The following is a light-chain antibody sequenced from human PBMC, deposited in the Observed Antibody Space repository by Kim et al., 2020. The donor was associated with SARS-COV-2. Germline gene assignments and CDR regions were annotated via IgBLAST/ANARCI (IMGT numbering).Light chain of an antibody. J-gene: IGLJ3*02. V-gene: IGLV1-47*01. CDR2: RDN. CDR1: SSNLGENY. Sequence: QSVLTQPPSASGTPGQRVSISCSGSSSNLGENYVYWFQQLPGTAPTLLMYRDNQRPSGVPDRVSGSRSGSSASLAISGLRSDDEADYYCAAWDDSLSGGVFGGGTKLTVL. CDR3: AAWDDSLSGGV.